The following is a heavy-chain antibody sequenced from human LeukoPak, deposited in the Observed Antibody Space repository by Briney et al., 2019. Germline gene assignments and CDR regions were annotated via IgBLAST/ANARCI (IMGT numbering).Heavy chain of an antibody. CDR2: ISSSCNTI. D-gene: IGHD2-15*01. Sequence: GGSLRLSCAASGFTFSSYGMSWVRQAPGKGLEWVSYISSSCNTIYYADSVKGRFTISRDNAKNSLYLQMNNLRAEDTAVYYCARVFQSIALDYWGQGTLVTVSS. V-gene: IGHV3-48*04. CDR1: GFTFSSYG. CDR3: ARVFQSIALDY. J-gene: IGHJ4*02.